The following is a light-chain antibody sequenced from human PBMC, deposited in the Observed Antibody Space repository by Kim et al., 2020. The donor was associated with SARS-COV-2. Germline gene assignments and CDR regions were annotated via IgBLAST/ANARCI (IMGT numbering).Light chain of an antibody. Sequence: SFGDTVTISCRASQDISDRLGWFQQRPGKAPNLLVYRATDLETGVPSRFSGSGSGTDFALTINNLQPEDFATYYCLQVRDFPRTFGQGTKVDIK. J-gene: IGKJ1*01. V-gene: IGKV1-12*01. CDR3: LQVRDFPRT. CDR2: RAT. CDR1: QDISDR.